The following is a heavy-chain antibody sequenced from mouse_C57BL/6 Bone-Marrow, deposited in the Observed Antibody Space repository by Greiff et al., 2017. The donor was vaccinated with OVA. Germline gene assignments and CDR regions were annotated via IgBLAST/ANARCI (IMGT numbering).Heavy chain of an antibody. CDR3: TRCRSDVWFAY. D-gene: IGHD2-14*01. CDR2: IDPETGGT. J-gene: IGHJ3*01. CDR1: GYTFTDYE. V-gene: IGHV1-15*01. Sequence: VQLQQSGAELVRPGASVTLSCKASGYTFTDYEMHWVKQTPVHGLEWIGAIDPETGGTACNQKFKGKAILTADKSSSTAYMELRSLTSEDSAVYYCTRCRSDVWFAYWGQGTLVTVSA.